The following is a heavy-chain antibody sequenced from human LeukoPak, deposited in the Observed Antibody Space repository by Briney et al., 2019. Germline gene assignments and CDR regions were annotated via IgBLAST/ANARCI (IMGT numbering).Heavy chain of an antibody. CDR3: ARPLNWYFDL. Sequence: GGSLRLSCAASGFTFSSYAMHWVRQAPGKGLEWVAVISYDGSNKYYADSVKGRFTISRDNSKNTLYLQMNSLRAEDTAVYYCARPLNWYFDLWGRGTLVTVSS. J-gene: IGHJ2*01. V-gene: IGHV3-30-3*01. CDR1: GFTFSSYA. CDR2: ISYDGSNK.